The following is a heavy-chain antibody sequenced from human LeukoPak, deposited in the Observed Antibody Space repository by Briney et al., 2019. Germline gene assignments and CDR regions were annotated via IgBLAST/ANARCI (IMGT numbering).Heavy chain of an antibody. CDR2: ISHDGSSK. CDR3: ARVDWEGSGTYCFDS. CDR1: GFTFSNHG. Sequence: GGSLRLSCAASGFTFSNHGMHWVRQAPGKGLEWVAVISHDGSSKYYADSVKGRFTISRDNSKNTLFLQMDSLATEDTAVHFCARVDWEGSGTYCFDSWGQGTLVTVSS. V-gene: IGHV3-30-3*01. D-gene: IGHD1-26*01. J-gene: IGHJ4*02.